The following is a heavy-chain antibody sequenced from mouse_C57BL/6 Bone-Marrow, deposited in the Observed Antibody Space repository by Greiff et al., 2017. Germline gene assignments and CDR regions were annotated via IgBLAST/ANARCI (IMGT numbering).Heavy chain of an antibody. V-gene: IGHV1-81*01. D-gene: IGHD1-1*01. J-gene: IGHJ1*03. CDR1: GYTFTSYG. CDR3: ARIYGSSRYFDV. Sequence: VQLQESGAELARPGASVKLSCKASGYTFTSYGISWVKQRTGQGLEWIGEIYPRSGKTYYNEKFKGKATLTADKSSSTAYLELRRLTSEDAAFYFCARIYGSSRYFDVWGTGTTVTVSS. CDR2: IYPRSGKT.